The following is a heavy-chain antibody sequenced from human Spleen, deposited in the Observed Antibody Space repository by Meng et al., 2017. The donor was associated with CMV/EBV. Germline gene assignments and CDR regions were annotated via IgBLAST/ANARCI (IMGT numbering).Heavy chain of an antibody. D-gene: IGHD1-26*01. J-gene: IGHJ4*02. Sequence: KASGYTFTGYYMHWVRQAPGQGLEWMGWINPNSGGTNYAQKFQGRVTMTRDTSISTAYMELSRLRSDDTAVYYCARDLLVGATELDYWGQGTLVTVSS. CDR3: ARDLLVGATELDY. CDR1: GYTFTGYY. CDR2: INPNSGGT. V-gene: IGHV1-2*02.